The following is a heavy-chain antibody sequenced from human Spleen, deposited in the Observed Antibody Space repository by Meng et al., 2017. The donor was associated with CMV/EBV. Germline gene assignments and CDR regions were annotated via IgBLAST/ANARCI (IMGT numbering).Heavy chain of an antibody. D-gene: IGHD3-10*01. J-gene: IGHJ4*02. CDR1: GFSLTSRGMA. Sequence: FSGFSLTSRGMAVGWIRQPPGKAPEWLALIYGNDEKHYSPSMKSSLTITKDTARNRVVLAMTDLNPVDSGTYYCAHRRAGFGELFDYWGQGSLVTVSS. CDR3: AHRRAGFGELFDY. V-gene: IGHV2-5*01. CDR2: IYGNDEK.